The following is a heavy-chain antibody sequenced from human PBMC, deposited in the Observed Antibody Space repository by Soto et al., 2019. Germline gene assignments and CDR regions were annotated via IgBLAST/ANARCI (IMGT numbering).Heavy chain of an antibody. CDR2: VFHSGIT. CDR3: ASASGDYLVLGGYYLDS. V-gene: IGHV4-4*02. Sequence: QVQLQESGPGLMKPSGTLSLTCTVSGDSISNIRWWTWVRQPPGEGLEWIGEVFHSGITNYNPSPKSRVTFPPDTSKNQFSLTLTSVTAADTAVYYCASASGDYLVLGGYYLDSWGQGTLVTVSS. CDR1: GDSISNIRW. J-gene: IGHJ4*02. D-gene: IGHD4-17*01.